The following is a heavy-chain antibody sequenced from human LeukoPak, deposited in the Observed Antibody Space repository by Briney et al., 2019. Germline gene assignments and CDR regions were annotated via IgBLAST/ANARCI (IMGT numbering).Heavy chain of an antibody. CDR1: GYSFTSYW. CDR2: IYPGDSDT. V-gene: IGHV5-51*01. J-gene: IGHJ4*02. CDR3: ARREVLSGVYPFDY. Sequence: GEFLKISCKGSGYSFTSYWIAWVRQMPGKGLEWMGIIYPGDSDTRYSPSFQGQVTISADKSISTAYLRWSSLKASDTAMYYCARREVLSGVYPFDYRGQGTLVTVSS. D-gene: IGHD3-3*01.